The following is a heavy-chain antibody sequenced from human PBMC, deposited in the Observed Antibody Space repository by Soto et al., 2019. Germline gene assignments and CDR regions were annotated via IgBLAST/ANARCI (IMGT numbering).Heavy chain of an antibody. CDR1: GFTFSSYA. D-gene: IGHD3-22*01. J-gene: IGHJ4*02. Sequence: EVQLLESGGGLVQPGGSLRLSCAASGFTFSSYAMSWVRQAPGKGLEWVSAISGSGGSTYYADSVKGRFTISRDNSKTTLYLQMNSLRAEDTAVYYCATLKAGYYDSSGYPNNRWYFDYWGQGTLVTVSS. V-gene: IGHV3-23*01. CDR2: ISGSGGST. CDR3: ATLKAGYYDSSGYPNNRWYFDY.